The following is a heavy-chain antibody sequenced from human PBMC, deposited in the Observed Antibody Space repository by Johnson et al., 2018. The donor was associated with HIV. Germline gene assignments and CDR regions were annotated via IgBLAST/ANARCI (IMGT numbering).Heavy chain of an antibody. CDR3: AKTGGGAALDS. J-gene: IGHJ3*02. CDR1: GFTVSSNY. V-gene: IGHV3-66*01. CDR2: IYSGGSS. Sequence: VQLVESGGGLVQRGGSLRLSCAASGFTVSSNYMTWVRQAPGKGLEWVSVIYSGGSSYYADSVKGRFTISRDTSKKMLYLQMNSLRVDYTAVYYCAKTGGGAALDSWGQGTMVTVSS. D-gene: IGHD3-16*01.